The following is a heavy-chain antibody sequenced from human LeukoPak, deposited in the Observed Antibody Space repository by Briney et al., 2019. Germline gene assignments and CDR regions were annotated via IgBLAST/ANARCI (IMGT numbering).Heavy chain of an antibody. D-gene: IGHD5-18*01. CDR3: AKELRGYSYGELDY. J-gene: IGHJ4*02. CDR1: GFTVSSYA. V-gene: IGHV3-23*01. Sequence: SGGSLRLSCAGSGFTVSSYAMSWVRQAPGKGLEWVSAISGGGGGIFYADPVKGRFTISRDNSKNTLYLQMNSLRAEDTAIYYCAKELRGYSYGELDYWGQGTLVTVSS. CDR2: ISGGGGGI.